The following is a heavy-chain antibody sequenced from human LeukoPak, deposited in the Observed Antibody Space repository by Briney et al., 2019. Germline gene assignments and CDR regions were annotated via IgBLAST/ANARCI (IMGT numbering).Heavy chain of an antibody. Sequence: GASVKVSCKASGYTFTKSYIHWVRQAPGQGLECMGIINPSGGSTSYAQKFQGRVTMTRDMSTSTVYMELSSLRSEDTAVYYCARGGVGATTYVWFDPWGQGTLVTVSS. CDR1: GYTFTKSY. J-gene: IGHJ5*02. CDR2: INPSGGST. D-gene: IGHD1-26*01. V-gene: IGHV1-46*01. CDR3: ARGGVGATTYVWFDP.